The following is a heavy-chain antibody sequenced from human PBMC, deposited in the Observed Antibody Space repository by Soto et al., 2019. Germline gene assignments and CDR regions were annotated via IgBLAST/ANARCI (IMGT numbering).Heavy chain of an antibody. D-gene: IGHD2-2*01. J-gene: IGHJ2*01. CDR1: GFTFSSYS. CDR2: ISSSSSYI. Sequence: EVQLVESGGGLVKPGGSLRLSCAASGFTFSSYSMNWVRQAPGKGLEWVSSISSSSSYIYYADSVKGRFTISRDNAKNSLYLQMNSLRAEDTAVYYCARTAFQREYWYFDLWGRGTLVTVSS. CDR3: ARTAFQREYWYFDL. V-gene: IGHV3-21*01.